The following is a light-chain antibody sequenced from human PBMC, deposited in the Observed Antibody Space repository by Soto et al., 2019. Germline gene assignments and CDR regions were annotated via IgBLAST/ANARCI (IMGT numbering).Light chain of an antibody. J-gene: IGKJ4*01. CDR1: QSISSH. CDR2: DAS. CDR3: QQRPNWPLT. Sequence: EIVLTQSPATLSLSPGERATLSCSASQSISSHLAWSQQKPGQAPRLLMYDASNRATGIPARFSGSGSGTDFTLTISSLEPEDFAIYYCQQRPNWPLTFGGGTKVEIK. V-gene: IGKV3-11*01.